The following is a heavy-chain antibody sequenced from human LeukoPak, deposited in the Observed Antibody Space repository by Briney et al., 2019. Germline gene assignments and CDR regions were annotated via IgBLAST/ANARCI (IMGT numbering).Heavy chain of an antibody. Sequence: SETLSLTCTVSGRSISSSNYYWAWIPQPPGKGLEWIASIYYSGSTYYSPSLKSRVTISVDTSKNQFSLKMTSVTAADTAVYYCAPGSISTGYYHYWGQGTLVTVSS. CDR1: GRSISSSNYY. CDR2: IYYSGST. CDR3: APGSISTGYYHY. V-gene: IGHV4-39*01. J-gene: IGHJ4*02. D-gene: IGHD3-22*01.